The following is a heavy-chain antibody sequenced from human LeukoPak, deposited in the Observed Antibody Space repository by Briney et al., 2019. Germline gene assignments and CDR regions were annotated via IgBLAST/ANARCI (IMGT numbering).Heavy chain of an antibody. D-gene: IGHD3-22*01. J-gene: IGHJ4*02. CDR1: GFTFSSYA. Sequence: PGGSLRLSCAAPGFTFSSYAMNWVRQAPGKGLGWVSHIIGIGISTYYGDSVKGRFNISRDNSKNTLYLQMNSLRAEDTAVYYCARDDGAYDSSGYYFDYWGQGTLVTVSS. V-gene: IGHV3-23*01. CDR3: ARDDGAYDSSGYYFDY. CDR2: IIGIGIST.